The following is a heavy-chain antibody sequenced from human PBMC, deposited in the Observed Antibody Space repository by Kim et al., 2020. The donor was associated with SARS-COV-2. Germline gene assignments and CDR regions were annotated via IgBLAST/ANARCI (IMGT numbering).Heavy chain of an antibody. Sequence: GGSLRLSRAASGFTFSSYAMSWVRQAPGKGLEWVSAISGSGGSTYYADSVKGRFTISRDNSKNTLYLQMNSLRAEDTAVYYCASVDDYGDGNWFDPWGQGTLVTVSS. CDR1: GFTFSSYA. V-gene: IGHV3-23*01. D-gene: IGHD4-17*01. J-gene: IGHJ5*02. CDR2: ISGSGGST. CDR3: ASVDDYGDGNWFDP.